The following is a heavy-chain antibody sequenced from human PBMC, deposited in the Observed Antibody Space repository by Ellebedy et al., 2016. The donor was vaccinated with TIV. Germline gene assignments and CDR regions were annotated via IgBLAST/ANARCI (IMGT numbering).Heavy chain of an antibody. V-gene: IGHV1-2*02. D-gene: IGHD4-11*01. CDR2: LNPNSGGT. CDR3: ASGRTTRSTWHYYGLDV. CDR1: GYSLIGYY. Sequence: AASVTVSCKASGYSLIGYYIYWVRQAPGQGLEWMGWLNPNSGGTKYAQKFQGRVTLTRDTSISTAYMELRRLRSDDTAVYYCASGRTTRSTWHYYGLDVWGQGTTVTVSS. J-gene: IGHJ6*02.